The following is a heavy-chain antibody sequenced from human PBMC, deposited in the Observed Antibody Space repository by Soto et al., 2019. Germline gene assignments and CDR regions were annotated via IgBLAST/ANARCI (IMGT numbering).Heavy chain of an antibody. CDR1: GFIFSSYT. D-gene: IGHD4-17*01. Sequence: GGSLRLSCVASGFIFSSYTFHWVRQAPGKGLEWVAVISPLSYDGGNEYYAESVKGRFTISRDNSKNTLFQHMNSLRPEDTAVDFCARDDYGDRSLDYWGLGTPVTVSS. CDR3: ARDDYGDRSLDY. V-gene: IGHV3-30-3*01. CDR2: ISPLSYDGGNE. J-gene: IGHJ4*01.